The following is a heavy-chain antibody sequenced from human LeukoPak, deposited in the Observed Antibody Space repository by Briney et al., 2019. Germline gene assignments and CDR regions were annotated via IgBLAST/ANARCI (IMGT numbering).Heavy chain of an antibody. V-gene: IGHV4-59*08. CDR1: GGSISSYY. Sequence: SETLSLTCTVSGGSISSYYWSWIRQPPGKGLEWIGYIYYSGSTNYNPSLMSRVTISVDTSKNQFSLKLSSVTAADTAVYYCARLWYSSGWYANYFDYWGQGTLVTVSS. CDR3: ARLWYSSGWYANYFDY. J-gene: IGHJ4*02. D-gene: IGHD6-19*01. CDR2: IYYSGST.